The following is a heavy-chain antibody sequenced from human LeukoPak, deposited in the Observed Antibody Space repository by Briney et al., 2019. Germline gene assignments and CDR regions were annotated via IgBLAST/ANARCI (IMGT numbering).Heavy chain of an antibody. CDR2: IYYSGNS. CDR1: GGSISSYY. V-gene: IGHV4-59*01. CDR3: ARDLGYCSTASCYAWFDP. D-gene: IGHD2-2*01. Sequence: SGTLSRTCTVSGGSISSYYWSWIRQPPGKGLEWIGYIYYSGNSNYNPSLNSRVTISVDTSKNQFSLRLSSVTAADTAIYYCARDLGYCSTASCYAWFDPWGQGTLVTVSS. J-gene: IGHJ5*02.